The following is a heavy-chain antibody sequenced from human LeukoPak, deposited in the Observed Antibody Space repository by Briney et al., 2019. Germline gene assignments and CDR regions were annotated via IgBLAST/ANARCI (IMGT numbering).Heavy chain of an antibody. CDR3: ARLTGRDGYNYYFDY. V-gene: IGHV1-2*02. Sequence: ASVKVSCKASGYTFTGYYMHWVRQAPGQGLEWMGWINPNSGGTNYAQKFQGRVTMTRDTSISTAYMELSRLRSDDTAVYYCARLTGRDGYNYYFDYWGQGTLVTVSS. CDR2: INPNSGGT. J-gene: IGHJ4*02. CDR1: GYTFTGYY. D-gene: IGHD5-24*01.